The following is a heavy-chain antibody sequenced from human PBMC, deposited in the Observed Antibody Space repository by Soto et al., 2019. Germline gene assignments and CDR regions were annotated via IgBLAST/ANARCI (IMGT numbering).Heavy chain of an antibody. CDR2: IYYSGST. Sequence: SSETLSLTCTVSGISVSTSDCYWGWVRQPPGKGLDWIGNIYYSGSTFYNPSLRSRVTLSVDTSKNQFSLRLNSVTVADTAVYFCAGFVVPASRNSDFDYWGQGTLVTVSS. D-gene: IGHD2-15*01. V-gene: IGHV4-39*01. CDR3: AGFVVPASRNSDFDY. CDR1: GISVSTSDCY. J-gene: IGHJ4*02.